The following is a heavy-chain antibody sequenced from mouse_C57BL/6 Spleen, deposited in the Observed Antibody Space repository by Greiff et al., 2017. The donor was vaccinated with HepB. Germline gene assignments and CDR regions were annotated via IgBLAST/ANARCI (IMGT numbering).Heavy chain of an antibody. CDR3: ESQIAYGSSFFDY. J-gene: IGHJ2*01. CDR1: GYSFTDYN. CDR2: INPNYGTT. Sequence: EVQLQQSGPELVKPGASVKISCKASGYSFTDYNMNWVKQSNGKSLEWIGVINPNYGTTSYNQKFKGKATLTVDKSSSTAYMQLNSLTSEDSAVYYGESQIAYGSSFFDYWGQGTTLTVSS. V-gene: IGHV1-39*01. D-gene: IGHD1-1*01.